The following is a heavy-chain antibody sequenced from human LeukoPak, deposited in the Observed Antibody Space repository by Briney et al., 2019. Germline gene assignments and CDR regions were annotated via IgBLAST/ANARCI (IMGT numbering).Heavy chain of an antibody. CDR3: ARDRVAVAGTHFDY. D-gene: IGHD6-19*01. CDR2: ISYDGSNK. CDR1: GFTFSSYA. Sequence: PGGSLRLSCAASGFTFSSYAMHWVRQAPGKGLEWVAVISYDGSNKYYADSVKGRFTISRDNSKNTLYLQMNSLRAEDTAVYYCARDRVAVAGTHFDYWGQGTLVTVSS. J-gene: IGHJ4*02. V-gene: IGHV3-30-3*01.